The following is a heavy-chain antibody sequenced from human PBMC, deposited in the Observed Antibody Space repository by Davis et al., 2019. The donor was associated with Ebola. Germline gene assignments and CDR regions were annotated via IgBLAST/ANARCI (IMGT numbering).Heavy chain of an antibody. Sequence: GESLKISCAASGFTFSSYSMNWVRQAPGKGLEWVSSMSSSSSYRYYADSVKGRFTISRDNAKNSLYLQMNSLRAEDTAVYYCARVDTAMVYYWYFDLWGRGTLVTVSS. CDR3: ARVDTAMVYYWYFDL. V-gene: IGHV3-21*01. CDR2: MSSSSSYR. CDR1: GFTFSSYS. D-gene: IGHD5-18*01. J-gene: IGHJ2*01.